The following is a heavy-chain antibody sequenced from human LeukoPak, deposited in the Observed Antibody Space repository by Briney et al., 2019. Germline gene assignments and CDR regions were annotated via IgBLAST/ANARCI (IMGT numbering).Heavy chain of an antibody. Sequence: GGSLRLSCAASGFTCSSYSMNWVRQAPGKGLEWVSAISGSGGSTYYADSVKGGFTISRDNSKNTLYLQMNSLRAEDTAVYYCAKDVRCSSTSCLFDYWGQGTLVTVSS. CDR2: ISGSGGST. CDR1: GFTCSSYS. V-gene: IGHV3-23*01. CDR3: AKDVRCSSTSCLFDY. J-gene: IGHJ4*02. D-gene: IGHD2-2*01.